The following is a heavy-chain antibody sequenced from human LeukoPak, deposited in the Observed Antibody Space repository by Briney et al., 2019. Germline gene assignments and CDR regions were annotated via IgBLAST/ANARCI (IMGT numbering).Heavy chain of an antibody. D-gene: IGHD5-12*01. CDR1: GYSFTSYS. J-gene: IGHJ4*02. V-gene: IGHV5-51*01. CDR3: ASHQTNSGYDNFDY. CDR2: IYPVDSAT. Sequence: PGESLKISCKGSGYSFTSYSIGWVRQMPGKGLEWMAIIYPVDSATRYSPSFQGQLTISAARSIRTSYRQWSSLKASDTAMYYCASHQTNSGYDNFDYWGQGTLVTVSS.